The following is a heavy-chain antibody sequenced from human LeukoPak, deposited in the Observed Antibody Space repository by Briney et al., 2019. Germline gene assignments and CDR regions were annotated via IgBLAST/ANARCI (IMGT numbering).Heavy chain of an antibody. CDR2: IYTGGST. CDR1: GGSISSGSSY. CDR3: ARDSGSYQLGFDY. J-gene: IGHJ4*02. D-gene: IGHD2-2*01. Sequence: SSETLSLTCTVSGGSISSGSSYWSWIRQPAGKGLEWIGRIYTGGSTNYNPSLKSRVAISVDTSKNQFSLKLSSVTAADTAVYYCARDSGSYQLGFDYWGQGTLVTVSS. V-gene: IGHV4-61*02.